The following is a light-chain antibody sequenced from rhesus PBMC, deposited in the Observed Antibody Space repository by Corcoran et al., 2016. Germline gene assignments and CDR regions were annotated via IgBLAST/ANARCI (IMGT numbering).Light chain of an antibody. CDR2: AAS. V-gene: IGKV1-43*02. CDR1: QGISTY. CDR3: LQYNSDPFT. J-gene: IGKJ3*01. Sequence: DIQMTQSPSSLSASVGDRVTITCRASQGISTYLNWYQQKPGKAPKRLIYAASSLESGVPSRFSGSGSGTDFTLTISSLQPDDFATYYCLQYNSDPFTFGPGTKLDIK.